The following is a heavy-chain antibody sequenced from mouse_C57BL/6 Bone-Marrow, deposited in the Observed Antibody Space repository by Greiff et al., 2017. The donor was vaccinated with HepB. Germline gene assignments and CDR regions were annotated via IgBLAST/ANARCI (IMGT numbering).Heavy chain of an antibody. CDR2: INPNNGGT. CDR3: ARMGLPYAMDY. J-gene: IGHJ4*01. Sequence: SGPELVKPGASVKIPCKASGYTFTDYNMDWVKQSHGKSLEWIGDINPNNGGTIYNQKFKGKATLTVDKSSSTAYMELRSLTSEDTAVYYCARMGLPYAMDYWGQGTSVTVSS. D-gene: IGHD2-4*01. V-gene: IGHV1-18*01. CDR1: GYTFTDYN.